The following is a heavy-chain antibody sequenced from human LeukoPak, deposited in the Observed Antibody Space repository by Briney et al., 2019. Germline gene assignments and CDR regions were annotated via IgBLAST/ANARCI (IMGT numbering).Heavy chain of an antibody. D-gene: IGHD3-10*01. V-gene: IGHV1-8*03. Sequence: ASVKVSCKASGYTFTSYDINWVRQATGQGLEWMGWMNPNSGNTGYAQKFQGRVTITRNTSISTAYMELSSLRSEDTAVYYCARGQYSMVLPDYYYMDVWGKGTTVTVSS. J-gene: IGHJ6*03. CDR3: ARGQYSMVLPDYYYMDV. CDR2: MNPNSGNT. CDR1: GYTFTSYD.